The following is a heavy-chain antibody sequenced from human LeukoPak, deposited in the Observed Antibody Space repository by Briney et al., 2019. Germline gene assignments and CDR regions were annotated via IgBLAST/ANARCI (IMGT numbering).Heavy chain of an antibody. CDR1: GFTFSSYG. D-gene: IGHD3-22*01. CDR3: ARDFNYDSGAHYRPDAFDI. J-gene: IGHJ3*02. CDR2: ISYDGSNK. Sequence: PGGSLRLSCAASGFTFSSYGMHWVRQAPGKGLEWVAVISYDGSNKYYADSVKGRFTISRDNAKNSLYLQMNSLRAEDTAVYYCARDFNYDSGAHYRPDAFDIWGQGTMVTVSS. V-gene: IGHV3-30*03.